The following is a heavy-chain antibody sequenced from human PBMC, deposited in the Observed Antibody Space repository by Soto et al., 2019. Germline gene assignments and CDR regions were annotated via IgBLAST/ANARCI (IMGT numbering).Heavy chain of an antibody. V-gene: IGHV4-30-4*01. Sequence: SETLSLTCSVSGGSINSGDYYWSWTRQSPGKGLEWIGYIYYSGSTYYNPSLKSRSTISIDTSKNQFFLDVDSVTAADTAVYYCARLYTGYEAFDYWGQGTLVTVSS. J-gene: IGHJ4*02. CDR2: IYYSGST. CDR1: GGSINSGDYY. D-gene: IGHD5-12*01. CDR3: ARLYTGYEAFDY.